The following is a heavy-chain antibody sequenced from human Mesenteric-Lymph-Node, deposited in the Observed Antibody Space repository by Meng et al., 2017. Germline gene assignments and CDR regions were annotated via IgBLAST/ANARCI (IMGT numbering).Heavy chain of an antibody. Sequence: QVQLQESGPGLVKPSEPLSLTCAVACGSISRSDWWSWVRQPPGKGLEWIGETSHSGSTNYSPSLKSRVTISLDKSKNQLSLKLNSVTAADTAVYYCASSDYYRSDYWGQGTLVTVSS. CDR2: TSHSGST. D-gene: IGHD3-22*01. CDR1: CGSISRSDW. CDR3: ASSDYYRSDY. J-gene: IGHJ4*02. V-gene: IGHV4-4*02.